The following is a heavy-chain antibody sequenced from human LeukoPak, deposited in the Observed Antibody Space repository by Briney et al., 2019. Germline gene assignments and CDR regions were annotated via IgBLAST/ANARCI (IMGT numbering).Heavy chain of an antibody. Sequence: GGSLRLSCAASGFTFSSYAMSWVRQAPEKGLEWVSTISGSGAYTYYADSVKGRFTISRDNSKNTLYLQMNSLGAEDTAVYYCAKAKRYFDYWGQGTLVTVSS. CDR3: AKAKRYFDY. V-gene: IGHV3-23*01. CDR2: ISGSGAYT. CDR1: GFTFSSYA. J-gene: IGHJ4*02.